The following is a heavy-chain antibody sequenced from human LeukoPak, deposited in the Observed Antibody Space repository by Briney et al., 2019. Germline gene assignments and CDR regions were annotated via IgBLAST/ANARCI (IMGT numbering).Heavy chain of an antibody. CDR1: GYTFTNFD. J-gene: IGHJ4*02. CDR3: ARAPMGRGALY. CDR2: MNPVSGNA. V-gene: IGHV1-8*01. D-gene: IGHD3-10*01. Sequence: GASVKVSCKASGYTFTNFDINWVQQAPGQGLEWMGWMNPVSGNAGSAQKFQGRVTLTRDTSMSTAYMEVTSLRSDDTAFYYCARAPMGRGALYWGQGTLVTVNS.